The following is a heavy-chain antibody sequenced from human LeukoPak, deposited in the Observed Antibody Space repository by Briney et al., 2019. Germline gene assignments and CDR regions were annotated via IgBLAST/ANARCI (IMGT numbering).Heavy chain of an antibody. D-gene: IGHD6-6*01. CDR1: GFTVGSNY. Sequence: GGSLRLSCSASGFTVGSNYMSWVRQAPRKGLEWVSVIYSDDTTYYADSVKGRFTISRDNSKNTLHLQMNSLRAEDMAVYYCALSRYSSSSVWDFWGQGTLVTVSS. CDR3: ALSRYSSSSVWDF. J-gene: IGHJ4*02. V-gene: IGHV3-66*01. CDR2: IYSDDTT.